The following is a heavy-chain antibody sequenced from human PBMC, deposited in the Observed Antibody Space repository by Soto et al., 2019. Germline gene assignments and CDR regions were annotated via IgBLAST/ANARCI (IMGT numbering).Heavy chain of an antibody. V-gene: IGHV3-33*01. CDR3: ARERYIAAAGDGDYYYYGMDV. CDR1: GFTFSSYG. Sequence: SLRLSCAASGFTFSSYGMHWVRQAPGKGLEWVAVIWYDGSNKYYADSVKGRFTISRDNSKNTLYLQMNSLRAEDTAVYYCARERYIAAAGDGDYYYYGMDVWGQGTTVTVSS. CDR2: IWYDGSNK. J-gene: IGHJ6*02. D-gene: IGHD6-13*01.